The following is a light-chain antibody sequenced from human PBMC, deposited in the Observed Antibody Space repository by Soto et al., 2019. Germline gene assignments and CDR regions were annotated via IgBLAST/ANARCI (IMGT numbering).Light chain of an antibody. CDR3: SSYTSSSTLV. J-gene: IGLJ2*01. CDR2: EVS. V-gene: IGLV2-14*01. Sequence: QSALTQPASVSGSPGQSITISCTGTSSDVGGYNYVSWYQQHPGKAPKLMIYEVSNRPSGVSNRFSGSKSGNTASLTISGXQAEDEADYYCSSYTSSSTLVFGGGTKVTV. CDR1: SSDVGGYNY.